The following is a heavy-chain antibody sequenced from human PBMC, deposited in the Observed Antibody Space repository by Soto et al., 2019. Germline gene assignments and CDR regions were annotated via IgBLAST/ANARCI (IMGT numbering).Heavy chain of an antibody. CDR2: ISGGGGST. D-gene: IGHD3-10*01. CDR1: GFPFSSYV. CDR3: AKAVTLVRGINPYSYGLDV. Sequence: GSLRLSCAVSGFPFSSYVMTWVRQAPGKGLEWVSVISGGGGSTNYAESVKGRFTTSRDNSENTLYLQMNSLRAEDTAVYYCAKAVTLVRGINPYSYGLDVWGQGTTVTVSS. V-gene: IGHV3-23*01. J-gene: IGHJ6*02.